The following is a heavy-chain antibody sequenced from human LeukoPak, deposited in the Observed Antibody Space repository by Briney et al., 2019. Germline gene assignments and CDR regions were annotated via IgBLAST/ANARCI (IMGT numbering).Heavy chain of an antibody. CDR1: GGSIRRSDYC. Sequence: PSETLSLTCSVSGGSIRRSDYCWGWIRQPPGKGLEWIGSIFYSGSTYYNPSLKSRVTISVDTSKNQFSLKLSSVTAADTAVYYCRGYSGGYLLDYWGQGTLVTVSS. CDR2: IFYSGST. J-gene: IGHJ4*02. D-gene: IGHD5-12*01. CDR3: RGYSGGYLLDY. V-gene: IGHV4-39*01.